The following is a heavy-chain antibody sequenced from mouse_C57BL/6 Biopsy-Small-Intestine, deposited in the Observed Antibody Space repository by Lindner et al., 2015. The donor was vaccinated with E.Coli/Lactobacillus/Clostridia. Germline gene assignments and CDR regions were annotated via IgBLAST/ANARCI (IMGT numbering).Heavy chain of an antibody. Sequence: SVKVSCKTSGFTFSSSAMQWVRQARGQRLELIGWIVMASGDTTYAQQFQGRVTITRDMSTGTAYMEMSSLRSDDTAVYYCATDAGRRWAGSGVWGQGTTVTVSS. CDR2: IVMASGDT. CDR1: GFTFSSSA. J-gene: IGHJ1*01. CDR3: ATDAGRRWAGSGV. V-gene: IGHV1S18*01. D-gene: IGHD3-1*01.